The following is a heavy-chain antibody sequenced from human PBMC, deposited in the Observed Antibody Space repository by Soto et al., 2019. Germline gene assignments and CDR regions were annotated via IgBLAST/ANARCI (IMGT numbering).Heavy chain of an antibody. CDR1: GFTFSSYG. J-gene: IGHJ2*01. V-gene: IGHV3-30*18. CDR3: AKEEEYYDSSGYYRYWYFDL. D-gene: IGHD3-22*01. Sequence: QVQLVESGGGVVQPGRSLRLSCAASGFTFSSYGMHWVRQAPGKGLEWVAVISYDGSNKYYADSVKGRFTISRDNSKNTLYLQMNSLRAEDTAVYYCAKEEEYYDSSGYYRYWYFDLWGRGTLVTVSS. CDR2: ISYDGSNK.